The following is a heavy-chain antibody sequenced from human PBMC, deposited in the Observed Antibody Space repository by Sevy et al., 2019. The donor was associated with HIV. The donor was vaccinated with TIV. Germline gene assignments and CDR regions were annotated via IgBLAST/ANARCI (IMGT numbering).Heavy chain of an antibody. Sequence: GRSLRLSCAASGFTFSSYAMSWVRQAPGKGLEWVSVISGSGGSTYYADSVKGRFTISRDNSKNTLYLQMNSLRAEDTAVYYCAKTGDYGGDGFYYFDYWGQGTLVTVSS. D-gene: IGHD4-17*01. CDR3: AKTGDYGGDGFYYFDY. CDR1: GFTFSSYA. CDR2: ISGSGGST. J-gene: IGHJ4*02. V-gene: IGHV3-23*01.